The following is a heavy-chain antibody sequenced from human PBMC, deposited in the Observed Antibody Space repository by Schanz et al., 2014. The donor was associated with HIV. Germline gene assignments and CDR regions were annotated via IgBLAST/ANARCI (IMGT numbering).Heavy chain of an antibody. CDR2: INWNGGST. Sequence: EVQLVESGGGLVKPGRSLRLSCTASGFIFDDYGMSWVRQAPGKGLEWVSGINWNGGSTGYADSVKGRFTISRDNAKNSLFLQMNSLRAEDTALYYCARGGISSAREYWGRGTLVTVSS. D-gene: IGHD6-6*01. J-gene: IGHJ4*02. CDR3: ARGGISSAREY. CDR1: GFIFDDYG. V-gene: IGHV3-20*04.